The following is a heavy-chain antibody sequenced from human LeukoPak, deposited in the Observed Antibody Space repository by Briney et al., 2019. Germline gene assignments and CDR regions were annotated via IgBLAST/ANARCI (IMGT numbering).Heavy chain of an antibody. CDR1: GYTFTSYD. V-gene: IGHV1-8*03. D-gene: IGHD6-13*01. CDR2: VNPDTGNT. Sequence: ASVKVSCKASGYTFTSYDINWVRQAAGQGLEWMGWVNPDTGNTAYARKFQGRVTITTDTSTSTAYMELRSLRSDDTAVYYCARDFVPYSSSSDYFDYWGQGTLVTVSS. CDR3: ARDFVPYSSSSDYFDY. J-gene: IGHJ4*02.